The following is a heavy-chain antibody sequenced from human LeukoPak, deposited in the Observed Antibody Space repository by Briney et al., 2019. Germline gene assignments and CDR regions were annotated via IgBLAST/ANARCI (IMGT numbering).Heavy chain of an antibody. D-gene: IGHD1-26*01. J-gene: IGHJ2*01. CDR1: GGSISNYN. V-gene: IGHV4-59*01. CDR2: IYYSGST. CDR3: ARRGANSGSYSHFDL. Sequence: SETLSLTCTVSGGSISNYNGNWIRQPPGKGLEWIGNIYYSGSTNYNPSLKSRVTISVDTSKNQFSLKLSSLTAADTAVYYCARRGANSGSYSHFDLWGRGTLVTVSS.